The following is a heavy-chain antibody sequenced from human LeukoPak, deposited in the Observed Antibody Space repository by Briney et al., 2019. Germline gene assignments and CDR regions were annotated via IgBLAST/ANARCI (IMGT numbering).Heavy chain of an antibody. Sequence: SVKVSCKASGGTFSSYAISWVRQAPGQGLEWMARIIPIFGTANYAQKFQGRVTITTDESTSTAYMELSSLRSEDTAVYYCARDLIRPLYYYDSSGYGYWGQGTLVTVSS. V-gene: IGHV1-69*05. CDR3: ARDLIRPLYYYDSSGYGY. CDR2: IIPIFGTA. D-gene: IGHD3-22*01. J-gene: IGHJ4*02. CDR1: GGTFSSYA.